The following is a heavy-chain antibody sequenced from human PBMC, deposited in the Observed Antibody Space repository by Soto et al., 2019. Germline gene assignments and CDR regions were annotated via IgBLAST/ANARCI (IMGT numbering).Heavy chain of an antibody. Sequence: ASVKVSCKTSGYIFTRNKMHWVRQAPGQGLEWMGIISPSGGPPTYAQKFQDRVTMTWDTSTTTVYMELSSLRSEDTAVYFCARAFEWSFNYWGQGTLVTVSS. D-gene: IGHD3-3*01. CDR2: ISPSGGPP. CDR1: GYIFTRNK. V-gene: IGHV1-46*01. J-gene: IGHJ4*02. CDR3: ARAFEWSFNY.